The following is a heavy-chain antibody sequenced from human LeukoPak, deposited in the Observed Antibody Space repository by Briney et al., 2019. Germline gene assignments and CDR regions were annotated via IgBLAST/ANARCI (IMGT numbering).Heavy chain of an antibody. D-gene: IGHD4-17*01. V-gene: IGHV5-51*01. CDR1: GYNFTPYW. J-gene: IGHJ2*01. CDR3: ARHFHPAETTGGYFDL. CDR2: TFAGYSYT. Sequence: GESLKISCQSSGYNFTPYWIVWVRQMPGKGLEWIGITFAGYSYTIYSPSFQGQVPISVHKSISTAYLQSSSLKASDTAMYYCARHFHPAETTGGYFDLWGRGTLVTVSA.